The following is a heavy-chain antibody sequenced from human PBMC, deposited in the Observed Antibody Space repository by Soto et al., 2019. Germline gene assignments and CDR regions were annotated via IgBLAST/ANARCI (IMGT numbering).Heavy chain of an antibody. J-gene: IGHJ4*02. D-gene: IGHD3-3*01. Sequence: EVQLLESGGGLVQPGGSLRLSCAASGFTFSTYAMSWVRQAPGKGLEWVSSISGSGGSTHYADSVKGRFTISRDSSKNTLYLQMNSLRADDTAVYYCAKDSLAIFGLLEYWGQGTLVTVSS. CDR2: ISGSGGST. CDR3: AKDSLAIFGLLEY. CDR1: GFTFSTYA. V-gene: IGHV3-23*01.